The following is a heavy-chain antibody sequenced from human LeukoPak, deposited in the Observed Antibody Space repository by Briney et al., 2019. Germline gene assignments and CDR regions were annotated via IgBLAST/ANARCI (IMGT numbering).Heavy chain of an antibody. J-gene: IGHJ6*02. Sequence: PGSSLRLSCAASGFSFSSYAIHWVRQAPGKGLEWVSLTSFDGSNTYYADSVKGRFTISRDNSKNTLYLQMNSLRPEDTAVYFCARVDRIVPRPQRYPMDVWGLGTTVTVSS. CDR1: GFSFSSYA. CDR3: ARVDRIVPRPQRYPMDV. V-gene: IGHV3-30-3*01. D-gene: IGHD6-6*01. CDR2: TSFDGSNT.